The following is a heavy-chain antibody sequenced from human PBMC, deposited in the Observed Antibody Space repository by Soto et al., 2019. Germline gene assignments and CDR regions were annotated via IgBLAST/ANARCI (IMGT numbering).Heavy chain of an antibody. CDR3: ARRGYSLFDY. Sequence: SETLSLTCTVSGGSISSYYWSWIRQPPGKGLEWIGYIYYSGSTNYNPSLKSRVTISVDTSKNQFPLKLSSVTAADTAVYYCARRGYSLFDYCGQGTLVTVSS. CDR2: IYYSGST. CDR1: GGSISSYY. J-gene: IGHJ4*02. V-gene: IGHV4-59*01. D-gene: IGHD5-18*01.